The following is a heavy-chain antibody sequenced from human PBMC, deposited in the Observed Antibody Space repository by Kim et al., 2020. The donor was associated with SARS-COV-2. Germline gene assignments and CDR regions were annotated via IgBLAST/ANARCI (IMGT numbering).Heavy chain of an antibody. CDR2: IKSKTDGGTT. CDR1: GFTFSNAW. Sequence: GGSLRLSCAASGFTFSNAWMSWVRQAPGKGLEWVGRIKSKTDGGTTDYAAPVKGRFTISRDDSKNTLYLQMNSLKTEDTAVYYCTTEASGSYPNDNPSYYYYFGMDVLGQGTTVTVSS. J-gene: IGHJ6*02. CDR3: TTEASGSYPNDNPSYYYYFGMDV. V-gene: IGHV3-15*01. D-gene: IGHD1-26*01.